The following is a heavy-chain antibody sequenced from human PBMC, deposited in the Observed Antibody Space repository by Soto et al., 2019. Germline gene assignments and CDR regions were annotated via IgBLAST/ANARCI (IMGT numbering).Heavy chain of an antibody. CDR1: GYSFSTYW. CDR2: IYPGNSDT. D-gene: IGHD1-26*01. CDR3: ARSILVGATKSPSDF. Sequence: GQSLKLSCKGSGYSFSTYWIGWASQMPGESLKWIGIIYPGNSDTRYSPSFQGQVTISADKSTSTAYLQWSSLKASDTFLYYCARSILVGATKSPSDFSGQGTPVTVSS. V-gene: IGHV5-51*01. J-gene: IGHJ4*02.